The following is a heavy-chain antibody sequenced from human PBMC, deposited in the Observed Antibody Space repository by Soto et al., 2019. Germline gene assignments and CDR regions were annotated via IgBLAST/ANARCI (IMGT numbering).Heavy chain of an antibody. D-gene: IGHD3-9*01. CDR3: ARGHYDILTGYYNAFDY. J-gene: IGHJ4*02. V-gene: IGHV1-8*01. CDR2: MSPNSGNT. CDR1: GYTFTSYD. Sequence: ASVKVSCKASGYTFTSYDINWVRRATGQGLEWMGWMSPNSGNTGYAQKFQGRVTMTRNTSISTAYMELSSLRSEDTAVYYCARGHYDILTGYYNAFDYWGQGTLVTVSS.